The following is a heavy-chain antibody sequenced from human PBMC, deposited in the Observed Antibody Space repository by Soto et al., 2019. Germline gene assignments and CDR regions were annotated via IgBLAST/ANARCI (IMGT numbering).Heavy chain of an antibody. D-gene: IGHD6-6*01. CDR1: GFTFSSYS. CDR2: ISSSSTI. J-gene: IGHJ6*02. V-gene: IGHV3-48*02. CDR3: ARPEYSSSSYGMDV. Sequence: PGGSPRLSCAASGFTFSSYSMNWVRQAPGKGLEWVSYISSSSTIYYADSVKGRFTISRDNAKNSLYLQMNSLRDEDTAVYYCARPEYSSSSYGMDVWGQGTTVTVSS.